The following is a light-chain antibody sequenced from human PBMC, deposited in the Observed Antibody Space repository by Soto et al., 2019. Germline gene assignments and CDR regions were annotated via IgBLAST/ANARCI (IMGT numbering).Light chain of an antibody. J-gene: IGKJ4*01. CDR3: QQYKRFVT. V-gene: IGKV1-5*01. Sequence: DIQITQSPSTLSASVGDRVTITCRASQSISNYLAWYQQKPGKAPNLLIYDASTLESGVPSRFSGSGSGTEFTLTIYSLQPDDFATYYCQQYKRFVTFGGGTKVDIK. CDR2: DAS. CDR1: QSISNY.